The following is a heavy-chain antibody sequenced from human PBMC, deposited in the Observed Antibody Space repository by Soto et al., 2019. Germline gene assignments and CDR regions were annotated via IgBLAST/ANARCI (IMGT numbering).Heavy chain of an antibody. CDR1: GFTFSTYA. J-gene: IGHJ6*03. CDR3: AGRYCTNGVCYTNYYYYIDV. CDR2: ITTSGGNT. Sequence: PWGSLRLSCAASGFTFSTYAMIWVRQAPGKGLEWVSTITTSGGNTYYADSVQGRFTISRDNSKNTLYLQMNSLRAEDTAVYYCAGRYCTNGVCYTNYYYYIDVWGKGTTVTVSS. V-gene: IGHV3-23*01. D-gene: IGHD2-8*01.